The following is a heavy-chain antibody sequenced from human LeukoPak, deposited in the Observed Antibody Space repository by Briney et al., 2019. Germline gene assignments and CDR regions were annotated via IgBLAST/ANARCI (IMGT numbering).Heavy chain of an antibody. CDR2: FDPEDGET. CDR1: GYTLTELS. CDR3: ATDIEQLVRFDY. V-gene: IGHV1-24*01. Sequence: ASVKVSCKVSGYTLTELSVHWVRQAPGKGLEWMGGFDPEDGETIYAQKFQGRVTMTEDTSTDTAYMELSSLRSEDTAVYYCATDIEQLVRFDYWGQGTLVTVSS. J-gene: IGHJ4*02. D-gene: IGHD6-13*01.